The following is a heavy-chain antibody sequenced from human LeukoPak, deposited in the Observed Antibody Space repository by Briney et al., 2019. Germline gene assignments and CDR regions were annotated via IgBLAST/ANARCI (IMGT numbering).Heavy chain of an antibody. CDR3: VLNYGSGSYYLPL. D-gene: IGHD3-10*01. V-gene: IGHV3-48*04. CDR2: ISSSPSTI. CDR1: GFTFSSYG. Sequence: GGSLRLSCAASGFTFSSYGMNWVRQAPGKGLEWVSFISSSPSTIYYADSVKGRFTISRDNAKNSLYLQMSSLRAEDTAVYYCVLNYGSGSYYLPLWGQGTLVTVSS. J-gene: IGHJ4*02.